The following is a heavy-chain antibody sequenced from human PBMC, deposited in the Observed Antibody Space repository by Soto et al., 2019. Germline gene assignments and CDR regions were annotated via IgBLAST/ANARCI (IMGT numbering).Heavy chain of an antibody. V-gene: IGHV3-30-3*01. D-gene: IGHD3-10*01. CDR2: ISYDGTIK. CDR3: ARDFEARRDAHNSRGDY. Sequence: QVQLVESGGGVVQPGKSLKLSCAASGFTFSYYNLHWVRQAPGMGLEWVAVISYDGTIKYYADSVKGRFTISRDNSKNTLYLQMSSLRVEDTAVYYCARDFEARRDAHNSRGDYWGRGTLVTVSS. CDR1: GFTFSYYN. J-gene: IGHJ4*02.